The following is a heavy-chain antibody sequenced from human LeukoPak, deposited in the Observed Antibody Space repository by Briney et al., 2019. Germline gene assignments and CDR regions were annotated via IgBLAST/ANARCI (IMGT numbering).Heavy chain of an antibody. CDR2: IYYSGST. CDR1: GGSISSGGYY. Sequence: PSQTLSLTCTVSGGSISSGGYYWSWIRQHPGKGLEWIGYIYYSGSTYYNPSLKSRVTKSVDTSKNQFSLKLSSVTAADTAVYYCARLAWYYYDSSGYYCFDIWGQGTMVTVSS. CDR3: ARLAWYYYDSSGYYCFDI. V-gene: IGHV4-31*03. D-gene: IGHD3-22*01. J-gene: IGHJ3*02.